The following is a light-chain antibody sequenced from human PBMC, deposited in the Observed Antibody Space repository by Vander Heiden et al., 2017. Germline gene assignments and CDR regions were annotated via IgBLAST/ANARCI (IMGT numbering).Light chain of an antibody. Sequence: ELVLTPSPGPLSLFPGERATLSCRASQRVSSSYIAWYQQKPGKAPRLLIYGASSRATGIPDRFSGSGSGTDFTLTISRLEPEDFAVYYCQQYGSSPLTFGGGTKVEIK. CDR3: QQYGSSPLT. CDR2: GAS. V-gene: IGKV3-20*01. CDR1: QRVSSSY. J-gene: IGKJ4*01.